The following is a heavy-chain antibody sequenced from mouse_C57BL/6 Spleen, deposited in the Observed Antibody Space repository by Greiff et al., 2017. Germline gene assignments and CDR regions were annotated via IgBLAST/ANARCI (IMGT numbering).Heavy chain of an antibody. V-gene: IGHV10-3*01. CDR2: ISSKSSNYAT. CDR3: VRVNWEGYFDY. J-gene: IGHJ2*01. D-gene: IGHD4-1*01. CDR1: GFTFNTYA. Sequence: VKLVESGGGLVQPKGSLKLSCAASGFTFNTYAMHWVRQAPGKGLEWVARISSKSSNYATYYADSVKDRFTISRDDSQSMLYLQMNNLKTEDTAMYYCVRVNWEGYFDYWGQGTTLTVSS.